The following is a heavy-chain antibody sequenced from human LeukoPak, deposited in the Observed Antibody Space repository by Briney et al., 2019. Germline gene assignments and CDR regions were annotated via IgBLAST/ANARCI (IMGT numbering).Heavy chain of an antibody. V-gene: IGHV4-4*02. CDR2: IYHSGST. J-gene: IGHJ3*02. CDR1: GGSISSSNW. D-gene: IGHD6-13*01. CDR3: ARGSGAAAGTNDAFDI. Sequence: PSETLSLTCAVSGGSISSSNWWSWVRQPPGKGLEWIGEIYHSGSTNYNPSLKSRVTISVDKSKNQFSLKLSSVTAADTAVYYCARGSGAAAGTNDAFDIWGQGTMVTVSS.